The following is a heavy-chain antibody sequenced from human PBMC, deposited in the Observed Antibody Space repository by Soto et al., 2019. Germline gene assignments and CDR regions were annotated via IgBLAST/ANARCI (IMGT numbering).Heavy chain of an antibody. V-gene: IGHV3-53*05. CDR3: AKPRTYYDFWSGYQDRDTGFDY. CDR2: IYSGGDT. Sequence: GGSLRLSCAASGFTVSGNYMSWVRQAPGKGLEWVSVIYSGGDTYYADSVKGRFTVSRDNSKNTLYLQMNSLRAEDTAVYYCAKPRTYYDFWSGYQDRDTGFDYWGQGTLVTVSS. CDR1: GFTVSGNY. J-gene: IGHJ4*02. D-gene: IGHD3-3*01.